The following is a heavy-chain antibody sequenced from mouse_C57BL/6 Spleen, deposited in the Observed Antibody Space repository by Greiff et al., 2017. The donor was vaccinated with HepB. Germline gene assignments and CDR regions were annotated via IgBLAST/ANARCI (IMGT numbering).Heavy chain of an antibody. CDR3: ARTGAMDY. V-gene: IGHV1-42*01. Sequence: EVQLQQSGPELVKPGASVKISCKASGYSFTGYYMNWVKQSPEKSLEWIGEINPSTGGTTYNQKFKAKATLTVDKSSSTAYMQLKSLTSEESAVYYCARTGAMDYWGQGTSVTVSS. J-gene: IGHJ4*01. CDR1: GYSFTGYY. CDR2: INPSTGGT.